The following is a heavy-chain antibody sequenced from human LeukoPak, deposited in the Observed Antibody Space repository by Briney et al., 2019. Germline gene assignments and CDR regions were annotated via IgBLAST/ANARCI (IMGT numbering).Heavy chain of an antibody. V-gene: IGHV4-59*01. CDR1: GDSISSYY. Sequence: SETLSLTCTVSGDSISSYYWSWVRQPPGKGLEWIGYICYSGCTKYNPSLKSRVTISVDTSKNQFSLKLSSVTAADTAVYYCARDRQATTAYDAFDIWGRGTMVTVSS. CDR2: ICYSGCT. D-gene: IGHD4-17*01. CDR3: ARDRQATTAYDAFDI. J-gene: IGHJ3*02.